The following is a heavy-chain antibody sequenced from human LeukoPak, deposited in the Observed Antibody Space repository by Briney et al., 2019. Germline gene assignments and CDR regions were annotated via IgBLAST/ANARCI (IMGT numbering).Heavy chain of an antibody. CDR2: INGDGDGK. CDR3: ARYISPGSATTYYDALDM. CDR1: GFSFRRFW. Sequence: PGGSLRLSCAGSGFSFRRFWMTWVRQAPGRGLEWVANINGDGDGKRYADSVKDRFTISRDNARSLVFLQIHSLRDEDAALYYCARYISPGSATTYYDALDMWGQGTMVTVSS. J-gene: IGHJ3*02. D-gene: IGHD1-1*01. V-gene: IGHV3-7*01.